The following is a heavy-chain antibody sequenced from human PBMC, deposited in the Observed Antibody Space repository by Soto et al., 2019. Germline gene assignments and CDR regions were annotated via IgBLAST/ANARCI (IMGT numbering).Heavy chain of an antibody. V-gene: IGHV3-30*18. CDR1: GFTFSSYG. Sequence: GGSLRLSCAASGFTFSSYGMHWVRQAPGKGLEWVAVISYDGSKKYYADSVNVRFTISRDNSKNTLYLQMNGLRAEDTAVYYCAKDQEVPSATSYYFDYWGQGTLVTVSS. D-gene: IGHD2-2*01. CDR2: ISYDGSKK. J-gene: IGHJ4*02. CDR3: AKDQEVPSATSYYFDY.